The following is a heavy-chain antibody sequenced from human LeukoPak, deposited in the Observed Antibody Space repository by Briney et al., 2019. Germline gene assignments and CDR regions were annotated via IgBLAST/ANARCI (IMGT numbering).Heavy chain of an antibody. J-gene: IGHJ4*02. CDR2: IYYSGST. V-gene: IGHV4-31*03. Sequence: SETLSLTCTVSGGSISSGGYYWSWIRQHPGKGLEWIGYIYYSGSTYYNPSLKSRVTISVDTSKNQFSLKLGSVTAADTAVYYCARGRSSSWYVSSGGPLFDYWGQGTLVTVSS. CDR3: ARGRSSSWYVSSGGPLFDY. CDR1: GGSISSGGYY. D-gene: IGHD6-13*01.